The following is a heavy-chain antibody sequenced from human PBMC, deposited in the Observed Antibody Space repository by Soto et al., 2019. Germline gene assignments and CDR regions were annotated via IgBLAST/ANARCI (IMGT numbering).Heavy chain of an antibody. CDR2: IKSDGSST. CDR1: GFTFGSYW. V-gene: IGHV3-74*01. J-gene: IGHJ4*02. D-gene: IGHD3-16*01. CDR3: ARSWGGELVS. Sequence: EVQLVESGGGLVQPGGSLRLSCAASGFTFGSYWMHWVRQAPGKGLVWVSRIKSDGSSTSYADSVKGRFTISRDNAKYTLYLQMNSLRAEDTAVYYCARSWGGELVSWGQGTLVTVSS.